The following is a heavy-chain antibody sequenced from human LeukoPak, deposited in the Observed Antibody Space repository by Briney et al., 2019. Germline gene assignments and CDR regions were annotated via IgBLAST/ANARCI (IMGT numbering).Heavy chain of an antibody. CDR1: GCSMISYY. Sequence: KPSETLSLTCTVSGCSMISYYWGWIRQPPGKGLEWVGYISYSGSATYNPSLKSRVTISIETPKNQFSLKLSSVTAADTAVYYCARDKQPGDYWAQGTLVTVSS. V-gene: IGHV4-59*01. CDR3: ARDKQPGDY. D-gene: IGHD5-18*01. CDR2: ISYSGSA. J-gene: IGHJ4*02.